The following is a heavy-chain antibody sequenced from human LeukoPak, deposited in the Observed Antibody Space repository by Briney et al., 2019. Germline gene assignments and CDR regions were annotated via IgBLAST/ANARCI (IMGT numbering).Heavy chain of an antibody. V-gene: IGHV6-1*01. CDR1: GDSVSSNSAA. CDR3: ARDQLRIAARPAHLNYYYCYGMDV. D-gene: IGHD6-6*01. Sequence: SQTLSLTCAISGDSVSSNSAAWNWIRQSPSRGLEWLGRTYYRSKWYNDYAVSVKSRITINPDTSKNQFSLQLNSVTPEDTAVYYCARDQLRIAARPAHLNYYYCYGMDVWGQGTTVTVSS. CDR2: TYYRSKWYN. J-gene: IGHJ6*02.